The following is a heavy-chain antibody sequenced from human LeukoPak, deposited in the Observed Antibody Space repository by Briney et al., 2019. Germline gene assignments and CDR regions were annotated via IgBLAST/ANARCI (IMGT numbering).Heavy chain of an antibody. J-gene: IGHJ4*02. Sequence: SETLSLTCTVSGGSISSGGYYWSWIRQHPGKGLEWIGYIYYSGSTYYNPSLKSRVTISVDTSKNQFSLKLSSVTAADTAVYYCARDEMIAAAGPIDYWGQGTLVTVSS. CDR3: ARDEMIAAAGPIDY. CDR1: GGSISSGGYY. V-gene: IGHV4-31*03. CDR2: IYYSGST. D-gene: IGHD6-13*01.